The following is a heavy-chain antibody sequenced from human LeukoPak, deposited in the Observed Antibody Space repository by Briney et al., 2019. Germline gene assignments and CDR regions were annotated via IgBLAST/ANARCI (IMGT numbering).Heavy chain of an antibody. V-gene: IGHV3-30*19. D-gene: IGHD5-12*01. J-gene: IGHJ2*01. CDR2: IYYDGSNN. CDR3: ARIYSRYWYFDL. CDR1: GFTFNSFG. Sequence: QPGGSLRLSCAASGFTFNSFGIHWVRQAPGKGLEWVAVIYYDGSNNFYSDSVKGRFTISRDNSKGTLYLQMNSLRAEDTAVYYCARIYSRYWYFDLWGRGTLVTVSS.